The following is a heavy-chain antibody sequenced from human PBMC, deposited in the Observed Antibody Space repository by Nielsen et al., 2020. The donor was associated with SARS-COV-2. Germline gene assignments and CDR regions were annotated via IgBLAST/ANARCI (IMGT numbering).Heavy chain of an antibody. Sequence: SETLSLTCAVSAASSSPYFWTRTPQSPGKGLEWIGAINEPGGTNYSPSLKSRLTISVDSSKKLFSLKLASVTAADTAFYCCARRNRLAAPGAHFDLWGRDTLVTVSS. J-gene: IGHJ2*01. CDR2: INEPGGT. D-gene: IGHD6-13*01. V-gene: IGHV4-34*01. CDR3: ARRNRLAAPGAHFDL. CDR1: AASSSPYF.